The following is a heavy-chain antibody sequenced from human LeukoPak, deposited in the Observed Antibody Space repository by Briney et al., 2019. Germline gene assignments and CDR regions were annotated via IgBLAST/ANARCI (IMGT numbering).Heavy chain of an antibody. J-gene: IGHJ5*02. CDR2: IKSDGSTT. Sequence: GGSLRLSCAASGFTFSSYWIHWVRQAPGKGLVWVSRIKSDGSTTNYADSVKGRFTISRDNAENTLYLQMNSLRVEDTAVYYCTRRVSTTRWFDPWGQGTLVTVSS. V-gene: IGHV3-74*01. CDR1: GFTFSSYW. D-gene: IGHD2-15*01. CDR3: TRRVSTTRWFDP.